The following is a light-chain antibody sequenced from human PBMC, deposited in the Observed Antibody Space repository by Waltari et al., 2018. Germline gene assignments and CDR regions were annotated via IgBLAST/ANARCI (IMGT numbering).Light chain of an antibody. J-gene: IGKJ3*01. CDR3: QQGGESPL. V-gene: IGKV3-20*01. Sequence: EIVLTQSPGTLSLSPGERATLSCRVSQSVSSSFLAWYQQKPGQAPRLLIYGASSRVTGTPDRFTGSGSGTDFTLTITSLEPEDFAVYYCQQGGESPLFGPGTRVDIK. CDR1: QSVSSSF. CDR2: GAS.